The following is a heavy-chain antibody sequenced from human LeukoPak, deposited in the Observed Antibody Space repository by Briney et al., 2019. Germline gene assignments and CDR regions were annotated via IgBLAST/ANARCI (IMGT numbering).Heavy chain of an antibody. CDR3: ARDKLSV. J-gene: IGHJ4*02. Sequence: SETLSLTCIVSGGSISSSSYYWSWIRQPPGKGLEWIGEINHSGSTNYNPSLKSRVTISVDTSKNQFSLKLSSVTAADTAVYYCARDKLSVWGQGTLVTVSS. V-gene: IGHV4-39*07. CDR2: INHSGST. CDR1: GGSISSSSYY.